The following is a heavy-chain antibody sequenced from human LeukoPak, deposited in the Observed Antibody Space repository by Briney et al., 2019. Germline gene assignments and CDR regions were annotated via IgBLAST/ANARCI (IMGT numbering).Heavy chain of an antibody. D-gene: IGHD6-19*01. V-gene: IGHV4-34*01. CDR1: GGSFSGYY. CDR3: ARGELSSSGWYYYYYMDV. Sequence: PSETLSLTCAVYGGSFSGYYWSWIRQPPGKELEWIGEINHSGSTNYNPSLKSRVTISVDTSKNQFSLKLSSVTAADTAVYYCARGELSSSGWYYYYYMDVWGKGTTVTVSS. J-gene: IGHJ6*03. CDR2: INHSGST.